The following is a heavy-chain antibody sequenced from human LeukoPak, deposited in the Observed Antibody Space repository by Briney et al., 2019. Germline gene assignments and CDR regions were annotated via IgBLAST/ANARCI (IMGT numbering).Heavy chain of an antibody. Sequence: SETLSLTCTVPGGSISSYYWSWIRQPPGKGLEWIGYIYYSGSTNYNPSLKSRVTISVDTSKNQFSLKLSSVTAADTAVYYCASRAVDTAMVPYYYGMDVWGQGTTVTVSS. V-gene: IGHV4-59*01. CDR3: ASRAVDTAMVPYYYGMDV. CDR2: IYYSGST. J-gene: IGHJ6*02. CDR1: GGSISSYY. D-gene: IGHD5-18*01.